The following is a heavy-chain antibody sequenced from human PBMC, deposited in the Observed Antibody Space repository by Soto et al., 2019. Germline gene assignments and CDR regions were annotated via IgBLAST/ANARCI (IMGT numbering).Heavy chain of an antibody. D-gene: IGHD3-10*01. CDR3: ARVAATMVRGVIEPRPYSYYMDV. J-gene: IGHJ6*03. Sequence: SETLSLTCAVYGGSFSGYYWSWIRQPPGKGLEWIGEINHSGSTNYNPSLKSRVTISVDTSKNQFSLKLSSVTAADTAVYYCARVAATMVRGVIEPRPYSYYMDVWGKGTTVTVSS. CDR1: GGSFSGYY. CDR2: INHSGST. V-gene: IGHV4-34*01.